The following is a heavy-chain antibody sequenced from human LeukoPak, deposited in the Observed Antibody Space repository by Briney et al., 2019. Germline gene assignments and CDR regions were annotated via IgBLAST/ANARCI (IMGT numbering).Heavy chain of an antibody. CDR1: GFTFSSYS. CDR3: ARVRYCSSTSCYTDYYYGMDV. D-gene: IGHD2-2*02. J-gene: IGHJ6*02. V-gene: IGHV3-21*01. Sequence: GGSLRLSCAASGFTFSSYSMNWVRQAPGKGLEWASSISSSSSYIYYADSVKGRFTISRDNAKNSLYLQMNSLRAEDTAVYYCARVRYCSSTSCYTDYYYGMDVWGQGTTVTVSS. CDR2: ISSSSSYI.